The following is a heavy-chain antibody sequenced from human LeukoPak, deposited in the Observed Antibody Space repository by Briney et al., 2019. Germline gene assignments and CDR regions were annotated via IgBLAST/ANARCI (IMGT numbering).Heavy chain of an antibody. V-gene: IGHV3-30-3*01. CDR3: ASEMADNYYGMDV. J-gene: IGHJ6*02. CDR1: GFTFSNYA. D-gene: IGHD5-24*01. CDR2: VSYDGSNK. Sequence: GGSLRLSCAASGFTFSNYAMHWVRQAPGEGLEWVAVVSYDGSNKYYADSAKGRFTISRDNSKNTLYLQMNSLRAEDTAVYYCASEMADNYYGMDVWGQGTTVTVSS.